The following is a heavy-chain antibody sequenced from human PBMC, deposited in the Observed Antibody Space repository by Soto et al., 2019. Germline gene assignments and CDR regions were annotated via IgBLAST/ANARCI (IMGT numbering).Heavy chain of an antibody. D-gene: IGHD3-16*02. CDR2: IYYSGIT. CDR1: GGSISSSSDY. V-gene: IGHV4-39*01. CDR3: DARGNDYIWGSYRADAFDI. Sequence: QLQLQESGPGLVKPSETLSLTCTVSGGSISSSSDYWGWIRQPPGKGLEWIGSIYYSGITYYNPSLKSRVTISVDTSKNQFSLKLSSVTAADTALYYCDARGNDYIWGSYRADAFDICGQGTMVTVSS. J-gene: IGHJ3*02.